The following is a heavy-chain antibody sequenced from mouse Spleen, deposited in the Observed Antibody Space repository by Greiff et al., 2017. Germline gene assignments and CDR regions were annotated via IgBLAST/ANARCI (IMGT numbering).Heavy chain of an antibody. CDR1: GFSLTSYG. CDR3: ARTMITPWFAY. V-gene: IGHV2-9*02. D-gene: IGHD2-4*01. CDR2: IWAGGST. J-gene: IGHJ3*01. Sequence: VKLMESGPGLVAPSQSLSITCTVSGFSLTSYGVHWVHQPPGKGLEWLGVIWAGGSTNYNSALMSRLSISKDNSKSQVFLKMNSLQTDDTAMYYCARTMITPWFAYWGQGTLVTVSA.